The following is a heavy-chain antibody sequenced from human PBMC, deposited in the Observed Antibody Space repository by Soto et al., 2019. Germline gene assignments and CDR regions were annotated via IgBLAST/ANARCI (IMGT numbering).Heavy chain of an antibody. CDR1: GASIRGSYYF. V-gene: IGHV4-30-4*01. J-gene: IGHJ4*02. CDR3: ARGIGAAAGPIDY. CDR2: IYYSGST. D-gene: IGHD6-13*01. Sequence: PSETLSLTCTVTGASIRGSYYFWSWIRQPPGEGLEWIGYIYYSGSTYYNPSLKSRVTISVDTSKNQFSLKLSSVTAADTAVYYCARGIGAAAGPIDYWGQGTLVTVSS.